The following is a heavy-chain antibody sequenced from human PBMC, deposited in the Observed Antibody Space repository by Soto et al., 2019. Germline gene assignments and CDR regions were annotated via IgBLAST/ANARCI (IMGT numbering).Heavy chain of an antibody. Sequence: PSETLSLTCTVSGGSISSYYWSWIRQPPGKGLEWIGYIYYSGSTNYNPSLKSRVTISVDTSKNQFPLKLSSVTAADTAVYYCVRDTSYCGGDCYSGFDYWGQGTLVTVSS. J-gene: IGHJ4*02. D-gene: IGHD2-21*02. CDR2: IYYSGST. CDR3: VRDTSYCGGDCYSGFDY. V-gene: IGHV4-59*01. CDR1: GGSISSYY.